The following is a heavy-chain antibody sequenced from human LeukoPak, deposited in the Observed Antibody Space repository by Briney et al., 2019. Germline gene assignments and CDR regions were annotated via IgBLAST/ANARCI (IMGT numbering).Heavy chain of an antibody. J-gene: IGHJ4*02. D-gene: IGHD2-2*01. CDR3: AKDVAYCSRTSCYVNFDY. CDR1: GFTFSSYE. CDR2: ISSVGSTR. Sequence: PGGSLRLSCRVSGFTFSSYEMNWVHQAPGKGLEWVSYISSVGSTRHYADSVQGRFTISRDNSKNTLYLQMNSLRAEDTAVYYCAKDVAYCSRTSCYVNFDYWGQGTLVTVSS. V-gene: IGHV3-48*03.